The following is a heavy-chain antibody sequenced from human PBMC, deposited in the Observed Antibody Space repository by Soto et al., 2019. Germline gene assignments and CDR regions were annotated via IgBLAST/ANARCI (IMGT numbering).Heavy chain of an antibody. CDR2: IYHSGST. V-gene: IGHV4-30-2*01. CDR3: AREYYDFWSGSFRWFDP. D-gene: IGHD3-3*01. J-gene: IGHJ5*02. CDR1: GGSISSGGYS. Sequence: PSETLSLTCAVSGGSISSGGYSWSWIRQPPGKGLEWIGYIYHSGSTYYNPSLKSRVTISVDRSKNQFSLKLSSVTAADTAVYYCAREYYDFWSGSFRWFDPWGQGTLVTVSS.